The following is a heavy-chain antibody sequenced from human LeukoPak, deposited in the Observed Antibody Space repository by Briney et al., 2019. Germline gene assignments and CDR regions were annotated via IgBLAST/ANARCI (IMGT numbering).Heavy chain of an antibody. V-gene: IGHV3-64*01. J-gene: IGHJ4*02. CDR1: GFTFSTYA. D-gene: IGHD3-9*01. CDR2: VNSNGGNT. CDR3: ARVILTGYYCDS. Sequence: PGGSLRLSCAASGFTFSTYALHWVRQAPGKGLEFVSGVNSNGGNTYYANSVKGRFTISRDNSKNTLYLQMGSLRPEEMAVYHCARVILTGYYCDSWGQGTLVTVSP.